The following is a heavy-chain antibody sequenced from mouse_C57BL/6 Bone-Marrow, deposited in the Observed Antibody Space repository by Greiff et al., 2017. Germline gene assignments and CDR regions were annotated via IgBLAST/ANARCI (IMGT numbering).Heavy chain of an antibody. CDR1: GFTFSSYA. V-gene: IGHV5-4*01. J-gene: IGHJ3*01. CDR3: ASLVAKDWFAY. Sequence: EVQLQESGGGLVKPGGSLKLSCAASGFTFSSYAMSWVRQTPEKRLEWVATISDGGSYTYYPDNVKGRFTISRDNAKNNLYLQMSHLKSEDTAMYYCASLVAKDWFAYWGQGTLVTVSA. CDR2: ISDGGSYT. D-gene: IGHD1-1*01.